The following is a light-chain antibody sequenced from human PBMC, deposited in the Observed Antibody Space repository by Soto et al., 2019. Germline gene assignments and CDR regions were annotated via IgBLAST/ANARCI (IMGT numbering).Light chain of an antibody. CDR2: EVS. V-gene: IGLV2-14*01. Sequence: QSVLTQPASVSGSPGQSITISCTGTSSDIGGYKYVSWYQQHPGKAPKLMIYEVSNRPSGISTRFSASKSGNTASLTISGLQAEDEADYYCSSYTSGSTLVVFGGGTKVTVL. CDR1: SSDIGGYKY. CDR3: SSYTSGSTLVV. J-gene: IGLJ3*02.